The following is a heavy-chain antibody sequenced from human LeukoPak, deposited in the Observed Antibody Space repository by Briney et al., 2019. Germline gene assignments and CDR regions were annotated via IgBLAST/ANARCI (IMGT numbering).Heavy chain of an antibody. J-gene: IGHJ3*02. CDR3: ARGKDDAFDI. Sequence: GGSLRLSCAASGFTFSSYAMSWVRQAPGKGLEWVSVISDSGGYTYYADSVKGRFTISRDNSKNTLYLQMNSLRAEDTAVYYCARGKDDAFDIWGQGTMVTVSS. CDR2: ISDSGGYT. CDR1: GFTFSSYA. V-gene: IGHV3-23*01.